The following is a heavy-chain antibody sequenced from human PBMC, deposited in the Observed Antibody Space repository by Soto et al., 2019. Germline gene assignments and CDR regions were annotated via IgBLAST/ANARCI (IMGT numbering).Heavy chain of an antibody. CDR1: GFTVSSNY. V-gene: IGHV3-66*01. Sequence: GGSLRLSFAASGFTVSSNYMSWVRQAPGKGLEWVSVIYSGGSTYYADSVKGRFTISRDNSKNTLYLQMNSLRAEDTAVYYCARASSIAARPRLDYYYYGMDVWGQGTTVTVSS. CDR2: IYSGGST. J-gene: IGHJ6*02. CDR3: ARASSIAARPRLDYYYYGMDV. D-gene: IGHD6-6*01.